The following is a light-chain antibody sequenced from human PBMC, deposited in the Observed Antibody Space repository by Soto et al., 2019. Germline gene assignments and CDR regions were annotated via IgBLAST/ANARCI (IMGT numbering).Light chain of an antibody. V-gene: IGKV1-12*01. CDR3: QQAHSFPWT. CDR2: DAS. CDR1: QDISSW. Sequence: DIQMTQSPSSVSAFAGDRVTITCRASQDISSWLVWYQQKPGKAPKFLIFDASSLQSGLPSRFSGSGSGTDFTLTINSLQPEDFATYYCQQAHSFPWTFGQGTKVEI. J-gene: IGKJ1*01.